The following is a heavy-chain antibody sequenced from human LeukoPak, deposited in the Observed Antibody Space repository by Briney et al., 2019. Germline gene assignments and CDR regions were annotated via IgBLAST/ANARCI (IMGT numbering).Heavy chain of an antibody. CDR2: INSDGINT. CDR3: AKDDNAMIVDYYHYMDV. CDR1: GFTFSNYW. Sequence: GGSLRLSCAASGFTFSNYWMHWVRQAPGKGLVWVSRINSDGINTSYADSVKGRFTISRDNSKNTLYLQMNSLRAEDTAVYYCAKDDNAMIVDYYHYMDVWGKGTTVTISS. D-gene: IGHD3-22*01. J-gene: IGHJ6*03. V-gene: IGHV3-74*01.